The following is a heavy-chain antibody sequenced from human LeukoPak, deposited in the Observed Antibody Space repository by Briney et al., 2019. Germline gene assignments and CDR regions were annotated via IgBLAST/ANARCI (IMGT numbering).Heavy chain of an antibody. D-gene: IGHD2-8*01. V-gene: IGHV6-1*01. J-gene: IGHJ4*02. CDR2: TYYRSKWSN. Sequence: SQTLSLTCVISGDSVSSNLATWNWIRQSPSRGLEWLGRTYYRSKWSNDYAVSVNSRLPIHPDTSKNHFSLQLSFVTPEDTALYFCARALGVVFDYWGQGTLVTVSS. CDR3: ARALGVVFDY. CDR1: GDSVSSNLAT.